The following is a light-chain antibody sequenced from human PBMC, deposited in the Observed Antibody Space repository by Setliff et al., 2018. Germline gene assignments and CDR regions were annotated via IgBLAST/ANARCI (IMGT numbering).Light chain of an antibody. J-gene: IGLJ1*01. CDR3: TSYTISSTEV. CDR2: EVS. CDR1: SSDAGVYND. Sequence: QSALTQPASVSGSPGQSITISCTGTSSDAGVYNDVSWYQQHPGKAPKLVIYEVSNRPSWVSNRFSGSKSGNTASLTISRLQTEDEADYYCTSYTISSTEVFGTGTKVTVL. V-gene: IGLV2-14*01.